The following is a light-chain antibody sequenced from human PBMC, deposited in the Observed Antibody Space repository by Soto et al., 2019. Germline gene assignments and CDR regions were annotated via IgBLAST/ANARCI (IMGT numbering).Light chain of an antibody. CDR1: QSVTSN. CDR2: GAS. Sequence: EIVMTQSPATLSVSPGERATLSCRASQSVTSNLGWYQQKPGQAPRLLIYGASTRATGVPARFSGSGSGTDFTLTISSLQPEDSAVYYCQQYHNWPPYTFGQGTKLEIK. CDR3: QQYHNWPPYT. V-gene: IGKV3-15*01. J-gene: IGKJ2*01.